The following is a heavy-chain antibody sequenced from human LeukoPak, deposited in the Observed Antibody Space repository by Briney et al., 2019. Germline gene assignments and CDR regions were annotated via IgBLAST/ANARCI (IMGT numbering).Heavy chain of an antibody. V-gene: IGHV4-59*08. CDR2: IHYTGST. CDR3: ARLSKDTVVLPAAMAHYFDY. CDR1: GGSISGYY. J-gene: IGHJ4*02. Sequence: PSETLSLTCTVSGGSISGYYWSWIWQPPGKGLQFIGYIHYTGSTNYNPSLESRVTLSVDTSKNQFSLKLRSVTAADTAVYYCARLSKDTVVLPAAMAHYFDYWGRGTLVTVSS. D-gene: IGHD2-2*01.